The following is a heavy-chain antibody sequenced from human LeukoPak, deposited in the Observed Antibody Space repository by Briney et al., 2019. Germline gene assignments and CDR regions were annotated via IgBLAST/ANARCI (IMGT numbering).Heavy chain of an antibody. J-gene: IGHJ4*02. CDR3: ARDYGTIFGVVTPLDY. CDR2: ISSSSSYI. V-gene: IGHV3-21*01. CDR1: GFTFSSYS. Sequence: PGGSLRLSCAASGFTFSSYSMNWVRQAPGKGLEWVSSISSSSSYIYYADSVKGRFTISRDNAKNSLYLQMNSLRAEDTAVYYCARDYGTIFGVVTPLDYWGQGTLVTVSS. D-gene: IGHD3-3*01.